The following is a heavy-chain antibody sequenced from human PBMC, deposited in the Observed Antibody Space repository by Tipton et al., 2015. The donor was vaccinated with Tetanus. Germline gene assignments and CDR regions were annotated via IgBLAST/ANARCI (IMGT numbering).Heavy chain of an antibody. CDR3: ARGMAEASNCGGDCYSDY. Sequence: SLRLSCAASGFTVSSYYMIWVRQAPGKGLEWVSSISSSSRYIYYADSVKGRFTISRDNAKNSLYLQMISLRAEDTAVYSCARGMAEASNCGGDCYSDYWGQGTLVTVSS. J-gene: IGHJ4*02. CDR2: ISSSSRYI. V-gene: IGHV3-21*01. CDR1: GFTVSSYY. D-gene: IGHD2-21*02.